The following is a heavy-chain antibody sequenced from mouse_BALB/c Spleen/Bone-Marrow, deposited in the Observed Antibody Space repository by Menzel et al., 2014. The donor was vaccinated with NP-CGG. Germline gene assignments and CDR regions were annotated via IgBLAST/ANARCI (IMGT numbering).Heavy chain of an antibody. V-gene: IGHV5-9*02. D-gene: IGHD2-10*01. CDR2: ISSGGSYT. CDR3: ARHPYYGNYPAWFAY. CDR1: GFAFSSYD. J-gene: IGHJ3*01. Sequence: EVHLVESGGGLVKPGGSLKLSCAASGFAFSSYDMSWVRQTPEKRLEWVATISSGGSYTYYPDSVKGRFTISRDNARNSLCLQMSSLRSEDTALYYCARHPYYGNYPAWFAYWGQGTLVTVSA.